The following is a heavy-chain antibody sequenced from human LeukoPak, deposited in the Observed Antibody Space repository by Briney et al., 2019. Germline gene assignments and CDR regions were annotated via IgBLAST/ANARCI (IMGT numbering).Heavy chain of an antibody. V-gene: IGHV3-11*01. J-gene: IGHJ4*02. Sequence: PGGSLRLSCAASGFTFSDYYMSWIRQAPGKGLQWISYISSSGSTIYYADSVKGRFIISRDNAKNSLYLQMNSLRAEDTAVYYCARDRNWYSSGWSFDYWGQGTLVTVSS. CDR2: ISSSGSTI. CDR1: GFTFSDYY. CDR3: ARDRNWYSSGWSFDY. D-gene: IGHD6-19*01.